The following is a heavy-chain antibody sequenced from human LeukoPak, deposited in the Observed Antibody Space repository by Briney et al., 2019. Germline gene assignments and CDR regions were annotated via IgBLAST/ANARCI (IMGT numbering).Heavy chain of an antibody. D-gene: IGHD3-3*01. CDR3: ARAAYDFWSGSLHDAFDI. V-gene: IGHV4-59*01. CDR1: GGSISSYS. Sequence: SETLSLTCTVSGGSISSYSWSWIRQPPGKGLEWIGYIYYSGSTNYNPSLKSRVTISVDTSKNQFSLKLSSVTAADTAVYYCARAAYDFWSGSLHDAFDIWGQGTMATVPS. J-gene: IGHJ3*02. CDR2: IYYSGST.